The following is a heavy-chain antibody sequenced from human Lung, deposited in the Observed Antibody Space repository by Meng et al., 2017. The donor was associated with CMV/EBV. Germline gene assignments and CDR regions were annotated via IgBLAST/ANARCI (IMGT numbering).Heavy chain of an antibody. V-gene: IGHV3-30*02. CDR3: AKGERQFCSSFNCHYQYYGMDV. D-gene: IGHD3-3*01. J-gene: IGHJ6*02. CDR1: GFSFSDYA. Sequence: GESXKISCAASGFSFSDYAMHWVRQAPGKGLEWVTFNRHDGTNKYYAESVKGQFTISRDNSKSTLYLHMNRLRPEDTAVYYCAKGERQFCSSFNCHYQYYGMDVWXQGTRVTVSS. CDR2: NRHDGTNK.